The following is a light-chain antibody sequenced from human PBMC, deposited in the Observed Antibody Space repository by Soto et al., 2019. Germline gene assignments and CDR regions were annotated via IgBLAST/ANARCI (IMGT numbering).Light chain of an antibody. CDR1: SSDVGGYNC. J-gene: IGLJ1*01. V-gene: IGLV2-14*01. CDR3: SSYTSSSKV. Sequence: QSVLTQPASVSGSPGQSITISCTGTSSDVGGYNCVSWYQQHPGKAPKLMIYEVSNRPSGVSNRFSGSKSGNTASLTISGLQAEDEADYYCSSYTSSSKVFGTGTKLTVL. CDR2: EVS.